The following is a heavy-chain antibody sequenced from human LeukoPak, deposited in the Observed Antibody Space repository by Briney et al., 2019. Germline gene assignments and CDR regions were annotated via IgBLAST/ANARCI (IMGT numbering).Heavy chain of an antibody. J-gene: IGHJ5*02. Sequence: SGGTLRLSCAASGFTFSSYWMSWARQAPGKGLEWVANIKQDGSEKYYVDSVKGRFTISRDNAKNSLYLQMNNLRAEDTAVYYCARSWYIDGTYNWFDPWGQGTLVTVSP. CDR3: ARSWYIDGTYNWFDP. CDR2: IKQDGSEK. CDR1: GFTFSSYW. V-gene: IGHV3-7*01. D-gene: IGHD6-13*01.